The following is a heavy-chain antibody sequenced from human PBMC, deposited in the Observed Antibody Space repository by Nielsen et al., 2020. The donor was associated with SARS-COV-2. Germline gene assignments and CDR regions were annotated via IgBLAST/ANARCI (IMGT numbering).Heavy chain of an antibody. Sequence: ASVKVSCKVSGNTLTELSMHWVRQAPGKGLEWMGGFDPEDGETIYAQKFQGRVTMTEDTSTDTAYMELSSLRSEDTAVYYCATTPAYWATITGTTGNFDYWGQGTLVTVSS. J-gene: IGHJ4*02. CDR1: GNTLTELS. V-gene: IGHV1-24*01. CDR3: ATTPAYWATITGTTGNFDY. CDR2: FDPEDGET. D-gene: IGHD1-7*01.